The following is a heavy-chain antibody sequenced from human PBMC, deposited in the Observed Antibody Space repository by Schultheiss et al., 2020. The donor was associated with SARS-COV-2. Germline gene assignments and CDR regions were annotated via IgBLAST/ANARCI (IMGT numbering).Heavy chain of an antibody. CDR3: ARETGYSSSCYGY. CDR1: GGSISSSSYY. D-gene: IGHD6-13*01. J-gene: IGHJ4*02. V-gene: IGHV4-61*05. CDR2: IYYSGST. Sequence: GSLRLSCTVSGGSISSSSYYWGWIRQHPGKGLEWIGYIYYSGSTNYNPSLKSRVTISVDTSKNQFSLKLSSVTAADTAVYYCARETGYSSSCYGYWGQGTLVTVSS.